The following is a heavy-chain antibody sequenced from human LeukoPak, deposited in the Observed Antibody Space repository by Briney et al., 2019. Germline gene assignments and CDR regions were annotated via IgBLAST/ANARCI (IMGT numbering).Heavy chain of an antibody. CDR1: GVTFSSYS. J-gene: IGHJ6*02. D-gene: IGHD6-19*01. V-gene: IGHV3-48*01. CDR3: ARDNSSGWSDFHYYGMDV. Sequence: GGSLRLSCAASGVTFSSYSMNWVRQAPGKGLEWISYISSGGSPTYYADSVKGRFVISRDSAKNSLYLRMNSLRAEDTAVYYCARDNSSGWSDFHYYGMDVWGQGTTVIVSS. CDR2: ISSGGSPT.